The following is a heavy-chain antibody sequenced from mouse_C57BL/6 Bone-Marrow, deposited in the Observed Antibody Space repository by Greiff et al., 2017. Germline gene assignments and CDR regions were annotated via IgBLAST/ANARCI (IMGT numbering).Heavy chain of an antibody. CDR2: IYPRSGNT. Sequence: VQLQESGAELARPGASVKLSCKASGYTFTSYGISWVKQRTGQGLEWIGEIYPRSGNTYYNEKFKGKATLTADKSSSTAYMELRSLTSEDSAVYFCARYYYGSSYAMDYWGQGTSVTVSS. D-gene: IGHD1-1*01. J-gene: IGHJ4*01. CDR1: GYTFTSYG. CDR3: ARYYYGSSYAMDY. V-gene: IGHV1-81*01.